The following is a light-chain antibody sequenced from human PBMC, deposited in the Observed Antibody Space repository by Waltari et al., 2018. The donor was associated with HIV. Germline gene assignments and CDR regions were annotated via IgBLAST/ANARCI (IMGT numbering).Light chain of an antibody. V-gene: IGLV3-25*03. J-gene: IGLJ1*01. CDR3: QSADSSGTFYV. CDR2: KDS. CDR1: ALPKHY. Sequence: SYELTQPPSVSVSPGQTARITCSGDALPKHYAYWYQQKPGQAPVLVIYKDSERPSGIPERFYGSSSGTTVTLTISGVQAEDEADYYCQSADSSGTFYVFGTGTKVTVL.